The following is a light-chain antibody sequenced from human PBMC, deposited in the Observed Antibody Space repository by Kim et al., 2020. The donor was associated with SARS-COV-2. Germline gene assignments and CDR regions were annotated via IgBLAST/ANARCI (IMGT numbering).Light chain of an antibody. Sequence: EIVLTQSPGTLSLSPGERATLSCRASQSVSSSYVAWFQQKPGQAPRLLIYGASSRATGIPDRFSGSGSGTDFTLTISRLEPEDSAVYYCQQYSRSSWTFGLGTKVDIK. V-gene: IGKV3-20*01. CDR3: QQYSRSSWT. J-gene: IGKJ1*01. CDR2: GAS. CDR1: QSVSSSY.